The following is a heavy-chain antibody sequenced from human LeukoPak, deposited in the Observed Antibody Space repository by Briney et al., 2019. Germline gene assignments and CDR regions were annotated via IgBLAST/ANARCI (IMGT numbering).Heavy chain of an antibody. V-gene: IGHV3-23*01. CDR3: AKTTVGYSSGRYPGWPADC. J-gene: IGHJ4*02. CDR2: ICGSGGCT. Sequence: GGSLRLSCEASGFTFNTYAIYWGRQAPGKGLEWVSGICGSGGCTYYADSVKGRFTISRDNSKNTVYLQMNSLKADDTAVYYCAKTTVGYSSGRYPGWPADCWGQGTLVTVSS. CDR1: GFTFNTYA. D-gene: IGHD6-19*01.